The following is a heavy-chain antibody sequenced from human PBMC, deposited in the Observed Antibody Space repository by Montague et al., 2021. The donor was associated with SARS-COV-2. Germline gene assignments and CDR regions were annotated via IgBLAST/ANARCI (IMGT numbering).Heavy chain of an antibody. D-gene: IGHD4-17*01. CDR2: ISYSGTT. Sequence: SETLSLTCTVSGGSISSTTYRWGWIRQPPGKGLEWIGFISYSGTTFYNPSLESRISMFVDTPKSQFSLNLTSVTAADTAVYYCARHYGSSLDSWGQGILVAVSS. CDR3: ARHYGSSLDS. CDR1: GGSISSTTYR. J-gene: IGHJ4*02. V-gene: IGHV4-39*01.